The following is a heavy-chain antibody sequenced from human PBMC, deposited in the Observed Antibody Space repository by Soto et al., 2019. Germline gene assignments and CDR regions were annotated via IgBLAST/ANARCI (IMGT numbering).Heavy chain of an antibody. CDR3: APYGNSTRCAFDI. Sequence: QITLKESGPTLVKPTQTLTLTCTFSGFSLSTSGVGVGWIRQPPGKALEWLALIYWDDDKRYSPSLKIRLTNTTHTSKNQVFLTMNNMDPVDTATYYCAPYGNSTRCAFDILGQGTMVTVSS. V-gene: IGHV2-5*02. J-gene: IGHJ3*02. D-gene: IGHD4-17*01. CDR1: GFSLSTSGVG. CDR2: IYWDDDK.